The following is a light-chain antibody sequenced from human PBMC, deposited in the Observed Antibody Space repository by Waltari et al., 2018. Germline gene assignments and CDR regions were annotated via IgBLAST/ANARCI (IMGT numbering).Light chain of an antibody. CDR2: SNN. CDR1: NSNIGSNT. J-gene: IGLJ2*01. CDR3: VAWDDSLNGVV. V-gene: IGLV1-44*01. Sequence: QSVLTQPPSASGTPGQKVTISCSGSNSNIGSNTVNWYQQLPGTAPKLLIYSNNQRPSGVPDRFSGCKSGTSASLAISGLHSEDEADYYCVAWDDSLNGVVFGGGTKLTVL.